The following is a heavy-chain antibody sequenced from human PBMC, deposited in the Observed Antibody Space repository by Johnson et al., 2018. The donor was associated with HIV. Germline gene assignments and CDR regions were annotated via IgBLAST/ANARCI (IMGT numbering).Heavy chain of an antibody. CDR3: ARTLKWELGWPDWGGFDI. Sequence: VQLVESGGGLVQPGGSLRLSCAASGLTFRNAWMSWVRQAPGKGLEWVGRIKSKTDGGTTDYAAPVKGRFTISRDDSKNTLYLQMNSLKTEDTDVYYCARTLKWELGWPDWGGFDIWGQGTMVTVSS. J-gene: IGHJ3*02. CDR1: GLTFRNAW. V-gene: IGHV3-15*01. CDR2: IKSKTDGGTT. D-gene: IGHD1-26*01.